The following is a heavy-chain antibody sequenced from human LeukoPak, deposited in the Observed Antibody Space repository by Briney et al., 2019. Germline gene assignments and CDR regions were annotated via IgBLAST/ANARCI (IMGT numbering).Heavy chain of an antibody. Sequence: GGSLRLSCAASGFTVITNDMTWVRQAPGKGLERVSVLYSDGNTKYADSVQGRFTISRDNSKNTMYLEMNSLSPDDTAVYYSARGVEPLAANTLAYWGQGTLVTVSS. J-gene: IGHJ4*02. CDR2: LYSDGNT. D-gene: IGHD1-14*01. CDR3: ARGVEPLAANTLAY. CDR1: GFTVITND. V-gene: IGHV3-53*01.